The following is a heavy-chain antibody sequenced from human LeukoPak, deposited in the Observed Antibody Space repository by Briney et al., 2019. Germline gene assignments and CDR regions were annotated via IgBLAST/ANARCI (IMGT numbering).Heavy chain of an antibody. D-gene: IGHD1-26*01. V-gene: IGHV3-33*06. J-gene: IGHJ4*02. Sequence: PGGSLRLSCAASGFTFSSYGMHWVRQAPGKGLEWVAVIWYDGSNKYYADSVKGRFTISRDNSKNTLYLQMNSLGAEDTAVYYCAKEVGATHRYFDYWGQGTLVTVSS. CDR2: IWYDGSNK. CDR3: AKEVGATHRYFDY. CDR1: GFTFSSYG.